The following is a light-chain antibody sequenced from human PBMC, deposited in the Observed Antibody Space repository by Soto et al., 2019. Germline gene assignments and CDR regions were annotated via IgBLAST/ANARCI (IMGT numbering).Light chain of an antibody. V-gene: IGKV3-20*01. CDR1: QSVGSSY. CDR3: QQYGGSPGT. Sequence: ESVLTQSPGTLSLSRGERATLSCRASQSVGSSYFAWYQQKPGQAPRLLIFGASNRAAGIPDRFSGSGSGTDFTLTISRLEPEDFAVYYCQQYGGSPGTFGQGTKVEIK. CDR2: GAS. J-gene: IGKJ1*01.